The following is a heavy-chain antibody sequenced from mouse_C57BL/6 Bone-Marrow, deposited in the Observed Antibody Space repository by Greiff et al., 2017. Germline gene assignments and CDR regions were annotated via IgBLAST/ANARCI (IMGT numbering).Heavy chain of an antibody. Sequence: VQLHQSGPVLVKPGASVKMSCKASGYTFTDYYMNWVKQSHGKSLEWIGVINPYNGGTSYNQKFKGKATLTVDKSSSTAYMELNSLTSEDSAVYYCASGTTVVGFYYAMDYWGQGTSVTVSS. CDR1: GYTFTDYY. CDR2: INPYNGGT. V-gene: IGHV1-19*01. D-gene: IGHD1-1*01. J-gene: IGHJ4*01. CDR3: ASGTTVVGFYYAMDY.